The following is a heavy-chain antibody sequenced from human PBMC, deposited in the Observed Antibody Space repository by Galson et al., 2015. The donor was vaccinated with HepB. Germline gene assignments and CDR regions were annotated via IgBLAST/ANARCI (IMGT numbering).Heavy chain of an antibody. D-gene: IGHD2-2*01. CDR2: ISAYNGNT. CDR1: GYTFTSYG. V-gene: IGHV1-18*01. J-gene: IGHJ3*02. Sequence: SVKVSCKASGYTFTSYGISWVRQAPGQGLEWMGWISAYNGNTNYAQKLQGRVTMTTDTSTSTAYMELRSLRSDDTAVYYCARDLNIVVVPAAEGDAFDIWGQGTTVTVSS. CDR3: ARDLNIVVVPAAEGDAFDI.